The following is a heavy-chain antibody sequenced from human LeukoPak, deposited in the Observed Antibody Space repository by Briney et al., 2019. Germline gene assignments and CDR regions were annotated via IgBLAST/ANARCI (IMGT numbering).Heavy chain of an antibody. CDR1: GGSISSSSYY. V-gene: IGHV4-39*07. CDR2: IYYSGST. D-gene: IGHD1-14*01. J-gene: IGHJ4*02. CDR3: ARVDHSRCFDY. Sequence: SETLSLTCTVSGGSISSSSYYWGWIRQPPGKGLEWIGGIYYSGSTYYNPSLKSRVTISVDTSKNQFSLKLSSVTAADTAVYYCARVDHSRCFDYWGQGTLVTVSS.